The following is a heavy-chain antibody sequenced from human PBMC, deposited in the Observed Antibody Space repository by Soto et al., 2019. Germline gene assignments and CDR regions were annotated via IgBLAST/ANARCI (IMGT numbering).Heavy chain of an antibody. CDR2: ISPKSGGT. J-gene: IGHJ4*02. D-gene: IGHD3-9*01. CDR1: GYTFTGYY. Sequence: ASLKVSCKASGYTFTGYYMHWVRQAPGQGFEWMGRISPKSGGTNYAQKSEGRVTMTWDTSLKTAYMELSSLISEDTAVYYCARPPGYISDWYYFDLWGQGTLVTVSS. CDR3: ARPPGYISDWYYFDL. V-gene: IGHV1-2*02.